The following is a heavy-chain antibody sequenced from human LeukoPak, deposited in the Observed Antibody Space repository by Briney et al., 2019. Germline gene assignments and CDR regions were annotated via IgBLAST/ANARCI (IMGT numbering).Heavy chain of an antibody. J-gene: IGHJ4*02. V-gene: IGHV3-66*01. CDR2: IYSGGST. CDR3: ARSPTLTYGSGSYLIDY. Sequence: GGSLRLSCAASGFTVSSNYMSWVRQAPGKGLEWVSVIYSGGSTYYADSVKGRFTISRDNSKNTLYLQMNSLRAEDTAVYYCARSPTLTYGSGSYLIDYWGQGTLVTVSS. D-gene: IGHD3-10*01. CDR1: GFTVSSNY.